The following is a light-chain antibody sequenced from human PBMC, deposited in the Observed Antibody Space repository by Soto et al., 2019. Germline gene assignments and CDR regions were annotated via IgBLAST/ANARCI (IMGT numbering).Light chain of an antibody. Sequence: ERVMTQSPATLSVSPGERAILSCRASHTVGSNLAWYPQKPGQAPRLLISGTYIRATGIPARFSGSGSGTEFTLTISSLQSEDFAVYYCQQYNNWPITFGQGTRLEIK. V-gene: IGKV3-15*01. CDR2: GTY. CDR3: QQYNNWPIT. J-gene: IGKJ5*01. CDR1: HTVGSN.